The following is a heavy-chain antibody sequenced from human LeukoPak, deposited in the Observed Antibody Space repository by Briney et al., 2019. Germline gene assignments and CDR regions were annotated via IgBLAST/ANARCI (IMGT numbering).Heavy chain of an antibody. CDR3: ARPIVTTINSLDD. V-gene: IGHV3-74*01. J-gene: IGHJ4*02. CDR1: GFTLSSSW. Sequence: RGSLRLSCAASGFTLSSSWMHLVRQAPGKGLVWVSRIKNDGSDASYADSVKGRFTISRDNAKNTLYLQMNSLRAEDTAIYYCARPIVTTINSLDDWGQGTLVTVSS. D-gene: IGHD5-12*01. CDR2: IKNDGSDA.